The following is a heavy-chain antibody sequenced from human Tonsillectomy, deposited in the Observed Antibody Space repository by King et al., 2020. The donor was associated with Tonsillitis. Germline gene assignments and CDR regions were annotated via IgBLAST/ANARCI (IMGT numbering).Heavy chain of an antibody. CDR1: GFTFSSYA. CDR3: AKGHDFWSGIDY. CDR2: ISGRGGGS. Sequence: VQLVESGGGLVQPGGSLRLSCAASGFTFSSYALSWVRQAPGKGLEWVSAISGRGGGSYYADSVKGRFTISRDNSKNTLYLQMNSLRAEDTAIYYCAKGHDFWSGIDYWGQGTLVTVSS. V-gene: IGHV3-23*04. D-gene: IGHD3-3*01. J-gene: IGHJ4*02.